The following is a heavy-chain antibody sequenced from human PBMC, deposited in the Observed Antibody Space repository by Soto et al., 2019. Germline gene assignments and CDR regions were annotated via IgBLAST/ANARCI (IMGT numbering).Heavy chain of an antibody. J-gene: IGHJ6*02. Sequence: SVKVSCKASGGTFSSYAISWVRQAPGQGLEWMGGIIPIFGTANYAQKFQGRVTITADESTSTAYMELSSLRSEDTAVYYCARDGVYSSSSGGSFGYYYYYYGMDVWGQGTTVTVSS. V-gene: IGHV1-69*13. CDR1: GGTFSSYA. CDR2: IIPIFGTA. CDR3: ARDGVYSSSSGGSFGYYYYYYGMDV. D-gene: IGHD6-6*01.